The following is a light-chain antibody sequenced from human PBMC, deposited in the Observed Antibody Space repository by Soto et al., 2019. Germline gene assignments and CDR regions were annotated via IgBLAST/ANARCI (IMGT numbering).Light chain of an antibody. J-gene: IGKJ5*01. CDR2: AAS. V-gene: IGKV1-39*01. CDR1: QSISSY. CDR3: QQSYSTPIT. Sequence: DIQMTQSPSSLSASVGDRVTITCRASQSISSYLNWYQQKPGKAPKLLIYAASSLQSGVPSRFSGSGSGTDFTLTISSLQPEDFATYYCQQSYSTPITFGKGHDWR.